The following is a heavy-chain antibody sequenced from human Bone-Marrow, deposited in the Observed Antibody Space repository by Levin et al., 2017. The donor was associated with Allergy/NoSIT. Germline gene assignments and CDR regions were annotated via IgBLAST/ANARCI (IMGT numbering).Heavy chain of an antibody. CDR1: GFTFGNHA. V-gene: IGHV3-23*01. Sequence: TGGSLRLSCAASGFTFGNHAMTWVRHAPGKGLEWVSTIRPNSERTYFADSVKGRFTVSRDDSMNMMYLQMNSPRVDDAAVYYCAREQGASGWYTVDFWGQGTLVTVSS. D-gene: IGHD6-13*01. CDR3: AREQGASGWYTVDF. CDR2: IRPNSERT. J-gene: IGHJ4*02.